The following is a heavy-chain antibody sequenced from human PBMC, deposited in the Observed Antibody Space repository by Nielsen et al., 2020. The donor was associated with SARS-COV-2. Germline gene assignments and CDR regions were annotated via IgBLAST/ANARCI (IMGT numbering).Heavy chain of an antibody. J-gene: IGHJ6*02. V-gene: IGHV3-9*01. D-gene: IGHD5-12*01. CDR2: ISWNSGSI. Sequence: GGSLRLSCAASGFTFDDYAMHWVRQAPGKGLEWVSGISWNSGSIGYADSVKGRFTISRDNAKNSLYLQMNSLRAEDTAVYYCARGYSGNYYYGMDVWGQGTTVTVSS. CDR3: ARGYSGNYYYGMDV. CDR1: GFTFDDYA.